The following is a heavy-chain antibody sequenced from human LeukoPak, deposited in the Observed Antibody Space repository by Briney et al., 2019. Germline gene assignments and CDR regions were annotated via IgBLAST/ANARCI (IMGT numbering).Heavy chain of an antibody. D-gene: IGHD2-2*01. CDR2: ISGGGDNT. Sequence: GGSLRLSCAASGFTFSSYAMTWVRQAPGKGLEWVSGISGGGDNTYYADSVEGRFTLSRDNSKNTLYLQMNSQRAEDTAVYYCAKDHGYCTSTSCVFDYWGQGILVTVSS. CDR3: AKDHGYCTSTSCVFDY. J-gene: IGHJ4*02. CDR1: GFTFSSYA. V-gene: IGHV3-23*01.